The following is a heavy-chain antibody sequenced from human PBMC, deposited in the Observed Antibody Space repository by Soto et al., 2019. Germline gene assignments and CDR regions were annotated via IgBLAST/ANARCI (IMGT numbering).Heavy chain of an antibody. D-gene: IGHD5-12*01. J-gene: IGHJ4*02. CDR1: GFTVSSNY. CDR2: IYSGGST. Sequence: GGSLRLSCAASGFTVSSNYMSWVRQAPGKGLEWVSVIYSGGSTYYADSVKGRFTISRDNSKNTLYLQMNSLRAEDTAVYYCARVGYSGYDPTPYYFDYWGQGTLVTVSS. CDR3: ARVGYSGYDPTPYYFDY. V-gene: IGHV3-53*01.